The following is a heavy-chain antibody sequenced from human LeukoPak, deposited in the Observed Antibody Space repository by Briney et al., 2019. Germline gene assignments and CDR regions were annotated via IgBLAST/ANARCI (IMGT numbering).Heavy chain of an antibody. Sequence: SETLSLTCAVYGGSFNGYYWSWIRQPPGKGLEWIGEINHSGSTNYNPSLKSRVTISVDTSKNQFSLKLSSVTAADTAVYYCARGFVLRYFDWLHYYGMDVWGKGTTVTVSS. D-gene: IGHD3-9*01. CDR3: ARGFVLRYFDWLHYYGMDV. CDR2: INHSGST. V-gene: IGHV4-34*01. CDR1: GGSFNGYY. J-gene: IGHJ6*04.